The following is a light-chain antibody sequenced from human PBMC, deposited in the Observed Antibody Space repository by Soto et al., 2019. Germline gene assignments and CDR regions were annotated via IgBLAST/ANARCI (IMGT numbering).Light chain of an antibody. CDR3: SSHAGSSVV. J-gene: IGLJ1*01. Sequence: QSALTQPRSVSGSPGQSVTISCTVTSSDVGGYNYVSWYQQHPGKAPKLMIYDVTTRPSGVPDRFSGSKSGNTASLTISGLQAEDEADYYCSSHAGSSVVLGTGTKVTVL. CDR1: SSDVGGYNY. CDR2: DVT. V-gene: IGLV2-11*01.